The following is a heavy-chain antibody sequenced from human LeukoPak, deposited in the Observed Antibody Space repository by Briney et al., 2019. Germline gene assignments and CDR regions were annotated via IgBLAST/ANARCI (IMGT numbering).Heavy chain of an antibody. V-gene: IGHV1-46*01. D-gene: IGHD3-10*01. CDR1: GYTFTSYY. Sequence: ASVKVSCKASGYTFTSYYMHWVRQAPGQGLEWMGIINPSGGSTSYAQKFQGRVTMTRDMSTSTVYMELSSLRSEDTAVYYCARVDRSLWHAGFDYWAREPWSASPQ. CDR2: INPSGGST. J-gene: IGHJ4*02. CDR3: ARVDRSLWHAGFDY.